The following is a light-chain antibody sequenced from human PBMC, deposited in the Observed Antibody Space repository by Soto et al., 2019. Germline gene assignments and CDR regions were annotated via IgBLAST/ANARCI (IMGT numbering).Light chain of an antibody. J-gene: IGKJ4*01. CDR2: GAS. CDR3: QQNGSSPSLT. CDR1: QSVSSSY. V-gene: IGKV3-20*01. Sequence: EIVLTQSPGTLSLSPGERATLSCRASQSVSSSYLAWYKQKPGQAPRLLIYGASSRATGIPDRFSGSGSGTYFTLIISRLEPEDFAVYYCQQNGSSPSLTFGGGTKAEIK.